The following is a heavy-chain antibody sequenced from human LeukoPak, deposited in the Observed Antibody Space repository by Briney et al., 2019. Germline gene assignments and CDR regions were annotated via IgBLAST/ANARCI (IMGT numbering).Heavy chain of an antibody. D-gene: IGHD3-10*01. Sequence: PSQTLSLTCTVSGGTISSGSYYWSWIRQPAGKGLERIGRIYTSGSTNYNPSLKSRVTISVDTSKTQFSLKLTSVTAADTAVYYYASFWKGSYYLSWDAFDIWGQGTMVTVSS. V-gene: IGHV4-61*02. CDR1: GGTISSGSYY. CDR3: ASFWKGSYYLSWDAFDI. J-gene: IGHJ3*02. CDR2: IYTSGST.